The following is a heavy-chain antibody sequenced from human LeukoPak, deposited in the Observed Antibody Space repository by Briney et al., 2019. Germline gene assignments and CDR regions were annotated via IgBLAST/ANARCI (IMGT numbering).Heavy chain of an antibody. D-gene: IGHD6-13*01. CDR2: VYHNGNT. V-gene: IGHV4-38-2*01. CDR3: ARRTAVDGDYFDY. J-gene: IGHJ4*02. CDR1: GYSITSDCY. Sequence: SETLSLTCAVSGYSITSDCYSSWIRQPPWKGLEWIGNVYHNGNTYYNPSLKSRVAISLDTSKNQFSLKVTSVTAADTAIYYCARRTAVDGDYFDYWGQGILVTVSS.